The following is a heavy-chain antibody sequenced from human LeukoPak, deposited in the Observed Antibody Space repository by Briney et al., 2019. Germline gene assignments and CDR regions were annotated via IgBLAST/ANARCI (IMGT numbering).Heavy chain of an antibody. CDR3: ASAIGGSGWAD. D-gene: IGHD6-19*01. CDR2: IKEDGSEK. Sequence: GGSLRLSCAASGSTFSSYWMHWVRQAPGKGLEWVANIKEDGSEKYYVDSVKGRFTISRDNTKNSVYLQMNSLRAEDTAVYYCASAIGGSGWADWGQGTLVTVSS. J-gene: IGHJ4*02. CDR1: GSTFSSYW. V-gene: IGHV3-7*03.